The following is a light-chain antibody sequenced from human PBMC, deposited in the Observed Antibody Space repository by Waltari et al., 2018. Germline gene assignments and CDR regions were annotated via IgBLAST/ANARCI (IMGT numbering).Light chain of an antibody. J-gene: IGKJ4*01. CDR2: WAS. CDR1: QCVLYSSNNRNY. CDR3: QQYYTTPLT. V-gene: IGKV4-1*01. Sequence: DIVMTQSPDSLAVSLGERATINCKSSQCVLYSSNNRNYLTWYQQKPGQPPKLLIYWASIRESGVPDRFSGSGSGTDFTLTISSLQAEDVAVYYCQQYYTTPLTFGGGTKVEIK.